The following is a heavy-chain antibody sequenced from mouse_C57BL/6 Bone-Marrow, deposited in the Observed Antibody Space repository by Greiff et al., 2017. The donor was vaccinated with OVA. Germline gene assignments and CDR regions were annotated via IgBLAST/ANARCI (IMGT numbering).Heavy chain of an antibody. Sequence: EVQLQQSGPVLVKPGASVKMSCKASGYTFTDYYMNWVKQSHGKSLEWIGVINPYNGGTSYNQKFKGKATLTVDKSSSTAYMELNSLTSEDSAVYYCARWGYWDPSWFAYWGQGTLVTVSA. CDR3: ARWGYWDPSWFAY. CDR1: GYTFTDYY. CDR2: INPYNGGT. V-gene: IGHV1-19*01. D-gene: IGHD4-1*01. J-gene: IGHJ3*01.